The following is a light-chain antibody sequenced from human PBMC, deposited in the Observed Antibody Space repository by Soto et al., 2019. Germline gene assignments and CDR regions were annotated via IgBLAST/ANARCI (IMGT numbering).Light chain of an antibody. CDR3: SSYTSSSTRV. CDR1: SSDVGGYNY. CDR2: DVS. V-gene: IGLV2-14*01. Sequence: QYALTQPASVSGSPGQSITISCTGTSSDVGGYNYVSWYQQYPGKAPKLMIYDVSNRPSGVSNRFSGSKSGNTASLTISGLQAEDEADYYCSSYTSSSTRVFGGGTKLTVL. J-gene: IGLJ2*01.